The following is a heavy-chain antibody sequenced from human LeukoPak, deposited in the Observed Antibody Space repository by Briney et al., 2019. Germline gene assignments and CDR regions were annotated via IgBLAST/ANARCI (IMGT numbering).Heavy chain of an antibody. CDR2: IKSKTDGGTT. Sequence: GGSLRLSCAASGFTFSNAWMSWVRQAPGKGLEWVGRIKSKTDGGTTDYAAPVKGRFTISRDDSKNTLYLQMNSLRAEDTAVYYCAKDPRGDRVYWGQGTLVTVSS. J-gene: IGHJ4*02. V-gene: IGHV3-15*01. CDR3: AKDPRGDRVY. D-gene: IGHD3-16*01. CDR1: GFTFSNAW.